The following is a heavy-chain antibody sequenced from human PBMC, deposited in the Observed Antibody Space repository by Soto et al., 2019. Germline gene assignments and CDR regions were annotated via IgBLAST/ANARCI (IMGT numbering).Heavy chain of an antibody. Sequence: GGSLRLSCAASGFTFSSYWMSWVRQAPGKGLEWVANIKQDGSEKYYVDSVKGRFTISRDNAKNSLYLQMNSLRAEDTAVYYCASGLYSSSWYWFDPWGQGTLVTVSS. CDR1: GFTFSSYW. V-gene: IGHV3-7*01. D-gene: IGHD6-13*01. CDR3: ASGLYSSSWYWFDP. CDR2: IKQDGSEK. J-gene: IGHJ5*02.